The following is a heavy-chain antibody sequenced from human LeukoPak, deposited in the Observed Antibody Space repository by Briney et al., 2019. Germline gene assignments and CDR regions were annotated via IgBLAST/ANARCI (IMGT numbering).Heavy chain of an antibody. J-gene: IGHJ4*02. CDR2: INPNSGGT. D-gene: IGHD6-6*01. CDR3: ARDPSGLIAARFIRLDY. CDR1: GYTFTGYY. Sequence: ASVKVSCKASGYTFTGYYMHWVRQAPGQGLEWMGWINPNSGGTNYAQKFQGRVTMTRDTSISTAYMELSRLRSDDTAVYYCARDPSGLIAARFIRLDYWGQGTLVTVSS. V-gene: IGHV1-2*02.